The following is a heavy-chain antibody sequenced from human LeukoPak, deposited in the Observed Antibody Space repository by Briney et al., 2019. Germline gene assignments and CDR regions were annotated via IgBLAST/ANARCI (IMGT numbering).Heavy chain of an antibody. CDR3: ARGSEDYYDSSGYLYY. Sequence: GGSLRLSCAASGFTFSSYAMSWVRQAPGKGLEWVSVIYSGGSTYYADSVKGRFTISRDNSKNTLYLQMNSLRAEDTAVYYCARGSEDYYDSSGYLYYWGQGTLVTVSS. CDR2: IYSGGST. J-gene: IGHJ4*02. V-gene: IGHV3-66*01. D-gene: IGHD3-22*01. CDR1: GFTFSSYA.